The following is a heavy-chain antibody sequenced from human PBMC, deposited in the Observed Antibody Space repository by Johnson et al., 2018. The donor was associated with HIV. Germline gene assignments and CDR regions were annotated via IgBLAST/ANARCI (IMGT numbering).Heavy chain of an antibody. CDR1: GFTFSSYA. J-gene: IGHJ3*02. CDR3: AGYGISVGGATTVKWAFDI. CDR2: ISYDGSNK. Sequence: QVQLVESGGGVVQPGRSLRLSCAASGFTFSSYAMHWVRQAPGKGLEWVAVISYDGSNKYYADSVKGRFTISRDNSKNTLYLQMNRLRAEDTAVYCCAGYGISVGGATTVKWAFDIWGQGTMVTVSS. V-gene: IGHV3-30-3*01. D-gene: IGHD1-26*01.